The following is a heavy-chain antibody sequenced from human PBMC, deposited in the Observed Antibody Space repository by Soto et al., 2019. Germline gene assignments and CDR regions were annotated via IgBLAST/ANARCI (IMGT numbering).Heavy chain of an antibody. J-gene: IGHJ5*02. CDR2: TYYRSKWYN. CDR3: AREQWLVSGDNWFDP. V-gene: IGHV6-1*01. D-gene: IGHD6-19*01. Sequence: PSHTRSLTFAISGYSVASSSAAWNLIRQCPSRGLEWLGRTYYRSKWYNDYAVSVKSRITINPDTSKNQFSLQLNSVTPEDTAVYYCAREQWLVSGDNWFDPWGQGTLVTVSS. CDR1: GYSVASSSAA.